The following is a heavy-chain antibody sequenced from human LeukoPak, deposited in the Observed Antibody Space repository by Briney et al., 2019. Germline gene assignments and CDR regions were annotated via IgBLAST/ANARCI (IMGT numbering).Heavy chain of an antibody. J-gene: IGHJ5*02. CDR2: IYYSGST. D-gene: IGHD6-19*01. CDR3: ARPRTRLAWFDP. Sequence: SETLSLTCTVFGGSISSSSYYWGWIRLPPGKGLEWIGSIYYSGSTYYNPSLKSRVTISVDTSKNQFSLKLRSVTAADTAVYYCARPRTRLAWFDPWGQGTLVTVSS. V-gene: IGHV4-39*01. CDR1: GGSISSSSYY.